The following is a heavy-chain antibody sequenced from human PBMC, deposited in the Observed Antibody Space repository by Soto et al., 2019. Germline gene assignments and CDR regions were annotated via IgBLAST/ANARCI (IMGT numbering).Heavy chain of an antibody. CDR1: GFTFSSYA. Sequence: PGGSLRLSCAASGFTFSSYAMSWVRQAPGKGLEWVSAISGSGGSTYYADSVKGRFTISRDNSKNTLYLQMNSLRAEDTAVYYCAKVADSSPQWYYYCMDVWGQGTTVTVSS. V-gene: IGHV3-23*01. D-gene: IGHD6-13*01. CDR2: ISGSGGST. J-gene: IGHJ6*02. CDR3: AKVADSSPQWYYYCMDV.